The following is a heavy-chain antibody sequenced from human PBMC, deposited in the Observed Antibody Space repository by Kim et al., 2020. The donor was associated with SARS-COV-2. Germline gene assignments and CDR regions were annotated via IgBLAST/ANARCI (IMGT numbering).Heavy chain of an antibody. Sequence: SETLSLTCTVSGGSISSSSYYWGWIRQPPGKGLEWIGSIYYSGSTYYNPSLKSRVTISVDTSKNQFSLKLSSVTAADTAVYYCARHVLRFLDWSNWFDPWGQGTLVTVSS. V-gene: IGHV4-39*01. CDR3: ARHVLRFLDWSNWFDP. CDR1: GGSISSSSYY. J-gene: IGHJ5*02. CDR2: IYYSGST. D-gene: IGHD3-3*01.